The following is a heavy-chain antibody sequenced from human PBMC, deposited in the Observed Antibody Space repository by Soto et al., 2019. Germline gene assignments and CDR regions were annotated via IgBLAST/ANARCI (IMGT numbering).Heavy chain of an antibody. CDR1: GGSISSSSYY. CDR2: IYYSGST. Sequence: SETLSLTCTVSGGSISSSSYYWGWIRQPPGKGLEWIGSIYYSGSTYYNPSLKSRVTISVDTSKNQFSLKLSSVTAADTAVYYCARVHDYGDLPDYWGQGTLVTVSS. J-gene: IGHJ4*02. CDR3: ARVHDYGDLPDY. D-gene: IGHD4-17*01. V-gene: IGHV4-39*01.